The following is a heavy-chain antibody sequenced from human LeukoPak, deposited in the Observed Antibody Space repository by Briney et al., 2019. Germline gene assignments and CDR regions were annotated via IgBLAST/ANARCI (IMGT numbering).Heavy chain of an antibody. Sequence: PSETLSLTCTVSGGSISSGGYYWSWIRQHPGKGLEWIVYIYYSGSTYYNPSLKSRVTISVDTSKNQFSLKLSSVTAADTAVYYCARVSYMTTVSNFDYWGQGTLVTVSS. CDR1: GGSISSGGYY. D-gene: IGHD4-17*01. CDR2: IYYSGST. V-gene: IGHV4-31*03. J-gene: IGHJ4*02. CDR3: ARVSYMTTVSNFDY.